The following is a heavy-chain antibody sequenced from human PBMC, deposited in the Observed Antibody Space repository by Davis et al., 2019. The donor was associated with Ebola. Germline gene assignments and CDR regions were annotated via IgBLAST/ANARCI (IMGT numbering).Heavy chain of an antibody. V-gene: IGHV1-46*01. Sequence: ASVPVSRMASVYILTSYHMHRARQAPGQGLEWMGIINPSGGSTSYAQKFQGRVTMTRDTSTSTVYMELSSLRSEDTAVYYCARGIGSSWYGEYFQHWGQGTLVTVSS. CDR2: INPSGGST. D-gene: IGHD6-13*01. J-gene: IGHJ1*01. CDR1: VYILTSYH. CDR3: ARGIGSSWYGEYFQH.